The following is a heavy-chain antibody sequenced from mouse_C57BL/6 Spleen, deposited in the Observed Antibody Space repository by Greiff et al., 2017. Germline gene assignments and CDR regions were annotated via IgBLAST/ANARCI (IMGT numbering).Heavy chain of an antibody. Sequence: QVQLQQPGAELVKPGASVKMSCKASGYTFTSYWITWVKQRPGQGLEWIGDIYPGSGSTNYNEKFKSKATLTVATSSSTAYMQLSSLTSEDSAVYYCASGKSLMGRGQYFDYWGQGTTLTVSS. V-gene: IGHV1-55*01. CDR2: IYPGSGST. J-gene: IGHJ2*01. D-gene: IGHD2-3*01. CDR3: ASGKSLMGRGQYFDY. CDR1: GYTFTSYW.